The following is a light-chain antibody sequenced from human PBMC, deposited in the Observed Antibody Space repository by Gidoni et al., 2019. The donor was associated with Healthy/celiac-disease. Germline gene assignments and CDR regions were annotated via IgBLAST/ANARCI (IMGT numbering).Light chain of an antibody. V-gene: IGKV4-1*01. Sequence: ATINCKSSQSVLYSSNNKNYLAWYQQKPGQPPKLLIYWASTRESGVPDRFSGSGSGTDFTLTISSLQAEDVAVYDCQQYYSTPQTFGQGTKVEIK. J-gene: IGKJ1*01. CDR3: QQYYSTPQT. CDR2: WAS. CDR1: QSVLYSSNNKNY.